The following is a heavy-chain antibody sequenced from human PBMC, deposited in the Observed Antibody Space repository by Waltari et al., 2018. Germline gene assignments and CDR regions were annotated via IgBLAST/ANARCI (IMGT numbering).Heavy chain of an antibody. Sequence: QLQLQESGPGLVKPSETLSLTCTVSGGSISSSSYYWGWIRQPPGKGLEWIGSIYYSGSTYYNPSLKSRVTISVDTSKNQFSLKLSSVTAADTAVYYCARHGGISSPGDFYYYYYYMDVWGKGTTVTVSS. J-gene: IGHJ6*03. CDR1: GGSISSSSYY. CDR3: ARHGGISSPGDFYYYYYYMDV. CDR2: IYYSGST. D-gene: IGHD6-6*01. V-gene: IGHV4-39*01.